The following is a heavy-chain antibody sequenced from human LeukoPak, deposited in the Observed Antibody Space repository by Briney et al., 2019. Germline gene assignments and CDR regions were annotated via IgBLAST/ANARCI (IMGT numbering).Heavy chain of an antibody. J-gene: IGHJ1*01. Sequence: GGSLRLSCAASGFTFSSYSMNWVRQAPGKGLEWVSSISGSSSYIYYADSVKGRFTISRDNAKNSLYLQMNSLRAEDTAVYYCARFADSSGWYPRGEYFQHWGQGTLVTVSS. CDR1: GFTFSSYS. CDR3: ARFADSSGWYPRGEYFQH. D-gene: IGHD6-19*01. V-gene: IGHV3-21*01. CDR2: ISGSSSYI.